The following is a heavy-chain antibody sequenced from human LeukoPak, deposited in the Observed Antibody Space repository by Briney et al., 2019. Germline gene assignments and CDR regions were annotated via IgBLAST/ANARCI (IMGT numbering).Heavy chain of an antibody. D-gene: IGHD4-17*01. Sequence: GGSLRLSCAASGFTFTNYWMTWVRQAPGKGLEWVANIDQDGSEKYYVDSVKGRFTISRDNAKNSLYLQMDSLRAEDTAFYYCARDYGEGAYWGQGTLVTVSS. CDR2: IDQDGSEK. J-gene: IGHJ4*02. CDR1: GFTFTNYW. V-gene: IGHV3-7*01. CDR3: ARDYGEGAY.